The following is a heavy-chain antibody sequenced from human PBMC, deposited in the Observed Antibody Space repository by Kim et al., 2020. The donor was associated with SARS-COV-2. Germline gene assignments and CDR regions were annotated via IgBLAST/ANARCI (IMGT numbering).Heavy chain of an antibody. Sequence: GGSLRLSCAASGFTFSSYGMHWVRQAPGKGLEWVAVISYDGSNKNYADSVKGRFTISRDNSKNTLYLQMNSLRAEDTAVYYCARGAPYSSSSFDYWGQGTLVTVSS. CDR1: GFTFSSYG. V-gene: IGHV3-30-3*01. CDR3: ARGAPYSSSSFDY. CDR2: ISYDGSNK. J-gene: IGHJ4*02. D-gene: IGHD6-6*01.